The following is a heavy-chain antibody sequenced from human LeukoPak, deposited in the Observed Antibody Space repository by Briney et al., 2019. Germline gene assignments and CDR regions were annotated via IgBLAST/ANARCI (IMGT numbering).Heavy chain of an antibody. V-gene: IGHV3-11*05. CDR2: ISSSGSYT. CDR3: ARAFADTFDI. Sequence: PGGSLRLSCAASGFTFSDYYMSWIRQAPGKGLEWVSYISSSGSYTNYADSVKGRFTISRDNGKESLFLQMNNLRAEDTAVYYCARAFADTFDIWGQGTMVTVSS. CDR1: GFTFSDYY. J-gene: IGHJ3*02.